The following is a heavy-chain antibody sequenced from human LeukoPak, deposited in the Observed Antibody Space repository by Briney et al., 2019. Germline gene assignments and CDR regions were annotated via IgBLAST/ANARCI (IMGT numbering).Heavy chain of an antibody. D-gene: IGHD4-17*01. CDR2: ISSSSSYI. J-gene: IGHJ3*02. Sequence: GRSLRLSCAASGFTFSSYSMNWVRQAPGKGLEWVSSISSSSSYIHYTDSVKGRFTISRDNAKNSLYLQMNSLRVEDTAVYYCAGINDYGDPTGAFDIWGQGTMVTVSS. V-gene: IGHV3-21*01. CDR1: GFTFSSYS. CDR3: AGINDYGDPTGAFDI.